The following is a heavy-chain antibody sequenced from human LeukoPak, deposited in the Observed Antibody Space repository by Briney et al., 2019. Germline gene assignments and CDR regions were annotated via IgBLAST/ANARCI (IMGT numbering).Heavy chain of an antibody. CDR3: AKYGGSGWVIDY. CDR2: IYYTGAT. Sequence: SETLSLTCTVSGGSISSYYWTWIRQPPGKGLEWIGYIYYTGATSYNLSLKSRVTISVDTSKNQFSLKLTSVTAADTAVYYCAKYGGSGWVIDYWGQGTLVTVSS. CDR1: GGSISSYY. J-gene: IGHJ4*02. V-gene: IGHV4-59*08. D-gene: IGHD6-19*01.